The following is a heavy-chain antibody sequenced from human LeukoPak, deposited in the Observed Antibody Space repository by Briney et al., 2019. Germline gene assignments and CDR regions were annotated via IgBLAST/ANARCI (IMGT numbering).Heavy chain of an antibody. CDR3: ARLKYYDILTGSYYYYMDV. Sequence: ASVKVSCKASGYTFTSYGISWVRQAPGQGLECMGWINPNNGDTKYAQKFQGRVTMTRDTSISTAYMELSSLRSDDTAVYYCARLKYYDILTGSYYYYMDVWGKGTTVTVSS. CDR2: INPNNGDT. V-gene: IGHV1-18*01. CDR1: GYTFTSYG. D-gene: IGHD3-9*01. J-gene: IGHJ6*03.